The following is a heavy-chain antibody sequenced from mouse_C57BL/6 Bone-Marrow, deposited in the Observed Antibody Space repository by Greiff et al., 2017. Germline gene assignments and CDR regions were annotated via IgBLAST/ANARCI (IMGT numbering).Heavy chain of an antibody. CDR3: ARKGPTGFWYFDV. J-gene: IGHJ1*03. CDR1: GFSLTSYG. V-gene: IGHV2-2*01. CDR2: IWSGGST. D-gene: IGHD4-1*02. Sequence: VQLQQSGPGLVQPSQSLSITCTVSGFSLTSYGVHWVRQSPGKGLEWLGVIWSGGSTDYNAAFISRLSISKDNSKSQVFFKMNSLQADDTAIYYCARKGPTGFWYFDVWGTGTTVTVSS.